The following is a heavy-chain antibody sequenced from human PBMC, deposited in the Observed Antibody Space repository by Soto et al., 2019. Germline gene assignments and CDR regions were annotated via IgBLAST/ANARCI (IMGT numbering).Heavy chain of an antibody. CDR2: ISGAGGSI. D-gene: IGHD6-19*01. CDR3: AKGGSNSGWSDDT. J-gene: IGHJ5*02. CDR1: GFIFSRNA. Sequence: EVQLLESGGGLEQPGGSLRLSCAASGFIFSRNAMSWVRQAPGRGMEWVSVISGAGGSIYYADSVKGRFTISRDNAKSTLFLQMNSLRVEDTATYFCAKGGSNSGWSDDTWGQGTPVIVSS. V-gene: IGHV3-23*01.